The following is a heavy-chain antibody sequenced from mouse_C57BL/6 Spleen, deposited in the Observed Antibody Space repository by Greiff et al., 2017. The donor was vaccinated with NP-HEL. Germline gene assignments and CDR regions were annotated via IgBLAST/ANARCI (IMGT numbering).Heavy chain of an antibody. V-gene: IGHV1-22*01. J-gene: IGHJ2*01. CDR2: INPNNGGT. CDR1: GYTFTDYN. D-gene: IGHD6-5*01. CDR3: ARCYAGYFDY. Sequence: VQLKESGPELVKPGASVKMSCKASGYTFTDYNMHWVKQSHGKSLEWIGYINPNNGGTSYNQKFKGKATLTVNKSSSTAYMELRSLTSEDSAVYYCARCYAGYFDYWGQGTTLTVSS.